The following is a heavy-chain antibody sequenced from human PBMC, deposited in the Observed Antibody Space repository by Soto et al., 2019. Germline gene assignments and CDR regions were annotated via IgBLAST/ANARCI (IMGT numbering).Heavy chain of an antibody. CDR3: ARVYGRGDYFDF. Sequence: QVQLQESGPGLVKPSQTLSLTCTVSGTTISSGDHYWSWIRQAPGKGLEWIGYMYYTGKTYYNTSLXSXITLSVDTSKNQFSLKMTSVTAADTAMYFCARVYGRGDYFDFWGRGTLVSVSS. D-gene: IGHD1-26*01. J-gene: IGHJ4*02. CDR2: MYYTGKT. V-gene: IGHV4-30-4*01. CDR1: GTTISSGDHY.